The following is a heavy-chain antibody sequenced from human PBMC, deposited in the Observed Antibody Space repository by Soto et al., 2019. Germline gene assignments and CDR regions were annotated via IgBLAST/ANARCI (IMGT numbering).Heavy chain of an antibody. CDR1: GFTVSSNY. V-gene: IGHV3-66*01. CDR2: IYSGGTT. CDR3: VGELEAVSGSCYFDY. J-gene: IGHJ4*02. Sequence: EVQLVESGGDLVQPGGSLRLSCAASGFTVSSNYMSWVRQAPGKGLEWVSVIYSGGTTYYADSVKGRFTISRDNSKNTLYLQMNSLRAADTAVYYCVGELEAVSGSCYFDYWGQGTLVTVSS. D-gene: IGHD6-19*01.